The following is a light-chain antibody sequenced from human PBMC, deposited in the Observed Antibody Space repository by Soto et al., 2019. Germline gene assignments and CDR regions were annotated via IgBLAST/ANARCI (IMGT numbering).Light chain of an antibody. CDR1: QSVLYSSNNKNY. CDR2: WAS. Sequence: DIVMTQSPDSLAVSLGERATINCKSSQSVLYSSNNKNYLAWYQQKPGKPPKLLIYWASTRESGVPDRFSGSGSRTDCTFAISSLQAEDVAVSYWQQYYSTPLTFGGGTKVEIK. CDR3: QQYYSTPLT. V-gene: IGKV4-1*01. J-gene: IGKJ4*01.